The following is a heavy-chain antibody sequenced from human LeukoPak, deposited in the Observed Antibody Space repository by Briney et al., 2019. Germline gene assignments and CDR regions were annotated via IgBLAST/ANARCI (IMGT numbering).Heavy chain of an antibody. CDR2: IYYSGST. V-gene: IGHV4-39*01. D-gene: IGHD3-22*01. J-gene: IGHJ4*02. Sequence: PSETLSLTCTVSGGSISSSSYYWGWIRQPPGKGLEWIGSIYYSGSTYYNPSLKSRVTISVDTSKNQFSLKLSSVTVADTAVYYCARLDYDSSGYFFDYWGQGTLVTVSS. CDR3: ARLDYDSSGYFFDY. CDR1: GGSISSSSYY.